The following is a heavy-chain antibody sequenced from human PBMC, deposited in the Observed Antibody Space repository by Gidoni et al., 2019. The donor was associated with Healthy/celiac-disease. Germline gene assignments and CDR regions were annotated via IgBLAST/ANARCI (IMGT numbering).Heavy chain of an antibody. CDR2: ISGSGGST. J-gene: IGHJ4*02. CDR1: GFTFSSYA. Sequence: EVQLLESGGGLVQPGGSLRLSCAASGFTFSSYAMRWVRQAPGKGLEWVSAISGSGGSTYYADAVEGRFTISRDKSKNTLYLQMNSLRAEDTAVYYCARRKATRGGIAAASPFDYWGQGTLVTVSS. D-gene: IGHD6-13*01. CDR3: ARRKATRGGIAAASPFDY. V-gene: IGHV3-23*01.